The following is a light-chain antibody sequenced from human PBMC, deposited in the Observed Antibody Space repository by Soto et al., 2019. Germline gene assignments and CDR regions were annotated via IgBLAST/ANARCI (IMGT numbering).Light chain of an antibody. CDR2: AAS. Sequence: DIQMTQSPSSVSASVGDTVTITCRASQGISSWLAWYQHKPGKAPKLLIYAASSLQSGVPSRFSGSGSGTDFTLTISSLQPEDFATYYCQQANSFPYTFGQGTKLEIK. CDR3: QQANSFPYT. CDR1: QGISSW. V-gene: IGKV1-12*01. J-gene: IGKJ2*01.